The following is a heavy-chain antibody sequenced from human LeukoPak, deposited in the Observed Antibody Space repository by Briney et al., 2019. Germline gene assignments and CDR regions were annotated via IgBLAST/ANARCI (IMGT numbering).Heavy chain of an antibody. CDR1: GFDFSSNW. CDR3: AKDHYWSIDY. Sequence: GSLRLSCAASGFDFSSNWMHWVRHAPGQGLVWVSRIKGDGISTNYADSVRGRFTISRDIAKNTLYLQMNSLRAEDTGVYYCAKDHYWSIDYWGRGTLVTVSS. V-gene: IGHV3-74*01. J-gene: IGHJ4*02. CDR2: IKGDGIST. D-gene: IGHD3-3*01.